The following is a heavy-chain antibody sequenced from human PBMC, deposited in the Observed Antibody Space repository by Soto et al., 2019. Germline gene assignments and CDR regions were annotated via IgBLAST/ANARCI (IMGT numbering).Heavy chain of an antibody. CDR3: ARTVERGYSYGPCGY. Sequence: QLQLQESGPGLVKPSETLSLTCTVSGGSISSSSYYWGWIRQPPGKGLEWIGSIYYSGSTYYNPSLKSRVTISVDTSKNQFSLKLSSVTAADTAVYYCARTVERGYSYGPCGYWGQGTLVTVSS. D-gene: IGHD5-18*01. CDR1: GGSISSSSYY. V-gene: IGHV4-39*01. J-gene: IGHJ4*02. CDR2: IYYSGST.